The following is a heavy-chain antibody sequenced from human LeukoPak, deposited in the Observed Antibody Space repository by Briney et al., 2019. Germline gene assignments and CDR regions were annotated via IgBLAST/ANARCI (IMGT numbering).Heavy chain of an antibody. CDR2: ISGGGGST. Sequence: PGGSLRLSCAASAFTFSNYAMSWVRQAPGKGLEWVSAISGGGGSTYYADSVKGRFTISRDNSKNTLYLQMNSLRAEDTAIYYCAKGTYSGYGGATRSDYWGQGTLVTVSS. CDR1: AFTFSNYA. D-gene: IGHD1-26*01. V-gene: IGHV3-23*01. CDR3: AKGTYSGYGGATRSDY. J-gene: IGHJ4*02.